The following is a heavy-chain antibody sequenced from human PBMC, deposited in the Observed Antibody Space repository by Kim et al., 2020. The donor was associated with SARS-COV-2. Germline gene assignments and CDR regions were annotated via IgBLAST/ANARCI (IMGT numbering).Heavy chain of an antibody. CDR1: GFTFTSYS. CDR3: ARGMGRAAAETF. J-gene: IGHJ4*02. V-gene: IGHV3-30*04. D-gene: IGHD6-13*01. CDR2: ISYDGSNK. Sequence: GGSLRLSCTASGFTFTSYSMHWVRQAPGKGLEWVAVISYDGSNKYYADSVKGRFTISRDNSKTTLYMQMSSLRPEDTALYYCARGMGRAAAETFWGQGTRVTVSS.